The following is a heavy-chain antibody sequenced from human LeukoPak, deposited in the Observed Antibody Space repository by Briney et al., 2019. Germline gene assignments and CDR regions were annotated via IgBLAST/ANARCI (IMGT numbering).Heavy chain of an antibody. CDR1: GGSFSGYY. V-gene: IGHV4-34*01. J-gene: IGHJ3*02. CDR2: INHSGST. Sequence: SETLSLTCAVYGGSFSGYYWSWIRQPPGKGLEWIGEINHSGSTNYNPSLKSRVTIPVDTSKNQFSLKLSSVTAADTAVYYCARMDSNHGSSAFDIWGQGTMVTVSS. CDR3: ARMDSNHGSSAFDI. D-gene: IGHD4-11*01.